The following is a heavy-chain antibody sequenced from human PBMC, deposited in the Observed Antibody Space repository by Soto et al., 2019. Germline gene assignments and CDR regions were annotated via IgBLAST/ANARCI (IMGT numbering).Heavy chain of an antibody. J-gene: IGHJ4*02. CDR3: ARVYLARPSLGI. Sequence: GASVKVSCKASGGTFSSYAISWVRQAPGQGLEWMGWISAYNGNTNYAQKLQGRVTMTTDTSTSTAYMELRSLRSDDTAVYYCARVYLARPSLGIWGQGTLVTVSS. V-gene: IGHV1-18*01. D-gene: IGHD3-3*02. CDR1: GGTFSSYA. CDR2: ISAYNGNT.